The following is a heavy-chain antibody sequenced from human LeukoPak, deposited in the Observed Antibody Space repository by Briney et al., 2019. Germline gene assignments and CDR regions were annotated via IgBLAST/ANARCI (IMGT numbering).Heavy chain of an antibody. CDR1: RVTFNSCS. D-gene: IGHD6-13*01. J-gene: IGHJ3*02. CDR2: IFPLLGIV. V-gene: IGHV1-69*04. CDR3: ASDRTIAAAVDPFDI. Sequence: SVKVSCKASRVTFNSCSISWVRQAPGHGLNWMGRIFPLLGIVNYAQKFQGKVTITADKSTNTAYMELSSLRSEDTAMYYCASDRTIAAAVDPFDIWGQGTMVTVSS.